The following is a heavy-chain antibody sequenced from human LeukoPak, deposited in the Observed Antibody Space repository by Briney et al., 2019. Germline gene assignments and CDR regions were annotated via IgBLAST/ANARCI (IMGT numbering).Heavy chain of an antibody. CDR3: ARKGPGTAMAYHYYGMDV. D-gene: IGHD5-18*01. V-gene: IGHV1-69*04. J-gene: IGHJ6*02. CDR2: IIPILGIA. CDR1: GGTFSSYA. Sequence: ASVKVSCKASGGTFSSYAISWVRQAPGQGLEWMGRIIPILGIANYAQKFQGRVTITADKSTSTAYMELSSLRSEDTAVYYCARKGPGTAMAYHYYGMDVWGQGTTVTVSS.